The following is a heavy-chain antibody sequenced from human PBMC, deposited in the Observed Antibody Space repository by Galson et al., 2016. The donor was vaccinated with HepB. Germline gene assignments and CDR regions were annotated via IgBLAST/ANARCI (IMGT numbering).Heavy chain of an antibody. CDR1: GGSISSGGFY. CDR2: IYESGSP. J-gene: IGHJ4*02. V-gene: IGHV4-31*03. D-gene: IGHD7-27*01. Sequence: TLSLTCTVSGGSISSGGFYWSWIRQHPGKGLEWIGYIYESGSPYYNPSLKSRVSIARDTSKNQFSLNLRSVTAADTAVYYCARYRGVLGNAFWGQGRLVTVSS. CDR3: ARYRGVLGNAF.